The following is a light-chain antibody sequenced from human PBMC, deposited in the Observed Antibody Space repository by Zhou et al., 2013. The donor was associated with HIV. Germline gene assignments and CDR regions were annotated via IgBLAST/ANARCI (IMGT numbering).Light chain of an antibody. J-gene: IGKJ4*01. CDR1: QSVSNY. V-gene: IGKV3-11*01. CDR2: DAS. CDR3: QQRSNWPLT. Sequence: EIVLTQSPGTLSLSPGDTATLSCRASQSVSNYLAWYQQKPGQAPRLLIYDASNRATGIPARFSGSGSGTDFTLTISSLEPEDFAVYYCQQRSNWPLTFGGGTKVEIK.